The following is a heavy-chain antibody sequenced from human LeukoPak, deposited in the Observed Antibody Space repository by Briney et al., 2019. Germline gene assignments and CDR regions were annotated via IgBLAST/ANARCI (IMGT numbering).Heavy chain of an antibody. CDR1: GFTFSSYW. D-gene: IGHD5-18*01. CDR3: ARSRIRGYSYGYGYFQH. CDR2: IKQDGSEK. V-gene: IGHV3-7*01. Sequence: GGSLRLSCAASGFTFSSYWMSWVRQAPGKGLEWVANIKQDGSEKYYVDSVKGRFTISRDNAKNSLYLQMNSLRAEDTAVYYCARSRIRGYSYGYGYFQHWGQGTLVTVSS. J-gene: IGHJ1*01.